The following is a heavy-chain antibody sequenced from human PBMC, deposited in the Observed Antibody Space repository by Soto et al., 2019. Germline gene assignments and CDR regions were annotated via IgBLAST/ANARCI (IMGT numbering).Heavy chain of an antibody. CDR3: ARAPSSGYDFWSGYYTYYYYGMDV. Sequence: LSLTCTVSGGSISSYYWSWIRQPAGKGLEWIGRIYTSGSTNYNPSLKSRVTMSVDTSKNQFSLKLSSVTAADTAVYYCARAPSSGYDFWSGYYTYYYYGMDVWGQGTTVTVSS. CDR2: IYTSGST. D-gene: IGHD3-3*01. CDR1: GGSISSYY. V-gene: IGHV4-4*07. J-gene: IGHJ6*02.